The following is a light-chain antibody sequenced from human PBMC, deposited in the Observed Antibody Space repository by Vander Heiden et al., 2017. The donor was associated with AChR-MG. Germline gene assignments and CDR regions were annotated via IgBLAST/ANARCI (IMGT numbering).Light chain of an antibody. V-gene: IGKV4-1*01. J-gene: IGKJ1*01. CDR3: QQYYSFPRT. Sequence: DIVMTQSPDSLAVSLGERATIYCKSSQSVLYGFNNKNCLAWYQQKPGQPPRLLIYWASTRQSGVPDRFSGSWSGTDFTLTISSLQVEDVAVYYCQQYYSFPRTFGQGTKVEVK. CDR1: QSVLYGFNNKNC. CDR2: WAS.